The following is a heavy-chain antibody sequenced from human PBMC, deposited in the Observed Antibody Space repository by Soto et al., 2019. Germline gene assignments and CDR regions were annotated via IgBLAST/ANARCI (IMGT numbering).Heavy chain of an antibody. D-gene: IGHD2-8*01. J-gene: IGHJ6*02. V-gene: IGHV5-51*01. CDR1: GYRFSSYW. CDR2: IYPGDSDT. Sequence: GESLKISCKGSGYRFSSYWIAWVRQMPGKGLEWMGIIYPGDSDTRYSPSFQGQVTMSVDKSNNTAYLHWSSLKASDTAMYYCARQGSNGAYYYYGRDVLGQGTTVTVSS. CDR3: ARQGSNGAYYYYGRDV.